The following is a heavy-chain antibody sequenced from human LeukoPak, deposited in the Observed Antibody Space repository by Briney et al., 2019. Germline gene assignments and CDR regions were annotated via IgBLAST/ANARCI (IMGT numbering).Heavy chain of an antibody. Sequence: SQTLSLTCTVSGGSISSGGYYWSWIRQHPGKGLEWIGYIYYCGSTYYNPSLKSRVTISVDTSKNQFSLKLSSVTAADTAVYYCARVAFFGITGTTVRAFDIWGQGTMVTVSS. D-gene: IGHD1-20*01. CDR2: IYYCGST. J-gene: IGHJ3*02. CDR1: GGSISSGGYY. V-gene: IGHV4-31*03. CDR3: ARVAFFGITGTTVRAFDI.